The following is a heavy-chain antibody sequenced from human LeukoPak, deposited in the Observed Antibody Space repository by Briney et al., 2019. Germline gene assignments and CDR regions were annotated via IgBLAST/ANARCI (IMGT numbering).Heavy chain of an antibody. CDR3: AAAAGTSDY. Sequence: GGSLRLSCVASGFTFTTYAMSWVRQAPGKGLEWVAVIWYDGSNKYYADSVKGRFTISRDNSKNTLYLQMNSLRAEDTAVYYCAAAAGTSDYWGQGTLVTVSS. V-gene: IGHV3-33*08. J-gene: IGHJ4*02. D-gene: IGHD6-13*01. CDR2: IWYDGSNK. CDR1: GFTFTTYA.